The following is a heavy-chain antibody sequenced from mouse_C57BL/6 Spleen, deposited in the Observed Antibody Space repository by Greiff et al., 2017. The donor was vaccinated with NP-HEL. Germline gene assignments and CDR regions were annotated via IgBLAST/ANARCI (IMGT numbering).Heavy chain of an antibody. CDR3: ARGGITTRYFDV. D-gene: IGHD1-1*01. V-gene: IGHV5-12*01. CDR2: ISNGGGST. CDR1: GFTFSDYY. J-gene: IGHJ1*03. Sequence: EVKVVESGGGLVQPGGSLKLSCAASGFTFSDYYMYWVRQTPEKRLEWVAYISNGGGSTYYPDTVKGRFTISRDNAKNTLYLQMSRLKSEDTAMYYCARGGITTRYFDVWGTGTTVTVSS.